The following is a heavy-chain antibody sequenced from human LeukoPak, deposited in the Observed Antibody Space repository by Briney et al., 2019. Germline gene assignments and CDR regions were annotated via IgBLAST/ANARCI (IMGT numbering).Heavy chain of an antibody. CDR2: ISSSSSYI. CDR1: GFTFSSYS. Sequence: GGSLRLSCAASGFTFSSYSMNWVRQAPGKGLEWVSSISSSSSYIYYADSVKGRFTISRDNAKNSLYVQMNSLRAEDTAVYYCARDMDSGYGSFDYWGQGTLVTVSS. CDR3: ARDMDSGYGSFDY. J-gene: IGHJ4*02. D-gene: IGHD5-12*01. V-gene: IGHV3-21*01.